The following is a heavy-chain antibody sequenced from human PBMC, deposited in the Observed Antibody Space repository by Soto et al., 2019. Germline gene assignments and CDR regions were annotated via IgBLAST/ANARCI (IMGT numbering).Heavy chain of an antibody. CDR2: ISYDGSNK. D-gene: IGHD3-3*01. Sequence: VQLVESGGGVVQPGRSLRLSCAASGFTFSSYGMHWVRQAPGKGLEWVAVISYDGSNKYYADSVKGRFTISRDNSKNTLYLQMNSLRAEDTAVYYCAKDTILDYWGQGTLVTVSS. V-gene: IGHV3-30*18. CDR1: GFTFSSYG. J-gene: IGHJ4*02. CDR3: AKDTILDY.